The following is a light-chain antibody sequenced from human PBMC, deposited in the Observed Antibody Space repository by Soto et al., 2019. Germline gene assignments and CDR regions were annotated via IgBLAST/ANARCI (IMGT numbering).Light chain of an antibody. CDR2: DFS. Sequence: QSVPTQPASMSGSSGQPITISCTGTSSEVGGYNFVSWFQHHPGKAPKLIIYDFSNRPSGVSNRFFGSKSGNTASLTISGLQAEDEADFYCSSYTSSTTPYVFGTGTKVTVL. CDR1: SSEVGGYNF. CDR3: SSYTSSTTPYV. V-gene: IGLV2-14*03. J-gene: IGLJ1*01.